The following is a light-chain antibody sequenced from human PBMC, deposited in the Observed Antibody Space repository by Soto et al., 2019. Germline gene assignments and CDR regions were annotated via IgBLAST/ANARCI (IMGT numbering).Light chain of an antibody. CDR2: DAS. CDR1: ETVDSF. V-gene: IGKV3-11*01. CDR3: QQRKKWPPLT. Sequence: EIVLTQSPATLSLSPGERAALSCRASETVDSFLAWYQQKPGQAPRLLIYDASTRATGIPARFSGSGSGTDFTLTISSLEPEDFAVYYCQQRKKWPPLTFGGGTKVEIK. J-gene: IGKJ4*01.